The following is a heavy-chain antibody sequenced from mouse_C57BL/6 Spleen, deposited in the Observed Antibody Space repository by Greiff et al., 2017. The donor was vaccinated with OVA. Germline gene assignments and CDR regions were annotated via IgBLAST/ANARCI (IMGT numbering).Heavy chain of an antibody. CDR1: GYTFTSYW. J-gene: IGHJ4*01. CDR2: IDPNSGGT. Sequence: VQLQQPGAELVKPGASVKLSCKASGYTFTSYWMHWVKQRPGQGLEWIGRIDPNSGGTKYNEKFKSKATLTVDKPSSTAYMQLSSLTSEDSAVYDCARGGIYDGTEAMDYWGQGTSVTVSS. D-gene: IGHD2-3*01. CDR3: ARGGIYDGTEAMDY. V-gene: IGHV1-72*01.